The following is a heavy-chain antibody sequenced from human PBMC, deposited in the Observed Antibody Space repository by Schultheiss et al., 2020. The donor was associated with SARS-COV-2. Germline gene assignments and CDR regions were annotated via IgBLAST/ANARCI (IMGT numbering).Heavy chain of an antibody. V-gene: IGHV4-4*02. CDR1: GGSISSSNW. D-gene: IGHD6-13*01. J-gene: IGHJ4*02. CDR2: IYTSGST. CDR3: ARSGEQQLVRIDY. Sequence: SETLSLTCAVSGGSISSSNWWSWVRQPPGKGLEWIGSIYTSGSTNYNPSLKSRVTISVDTSQNLVSLKLSSVTAADTAVYYCARSGEQQLVRIDYWGQGTLVTVSS.